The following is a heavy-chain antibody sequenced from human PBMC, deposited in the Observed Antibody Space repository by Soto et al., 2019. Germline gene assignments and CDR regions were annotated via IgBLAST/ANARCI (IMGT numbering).Heavy chain of an antibody. CDR3: ARHPIRYYDVLTGQIVYPEFNWVDP. Sequence: PSETLSLTCAVSGGFITNDYWSWIRQPPGKGLEWIGYVYHTGSTNYKPSLKSRVTISVDKSKNQFSLKLTSVTAADTAVYYCARHPIRYYDVLTGQIVYPEFNWVDPWGHGILVTVSS. CDR1: GGFITNDY. J-gene: IGHJ5*02. CDR2: VYHTGST. V-gene: IGHV4-59*08. D-gene: IGHD3-9*01.